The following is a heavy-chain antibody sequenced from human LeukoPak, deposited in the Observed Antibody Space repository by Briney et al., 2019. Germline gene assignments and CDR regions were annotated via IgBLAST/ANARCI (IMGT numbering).Heavy chain of an antibody. J-gene: IGHJ4*02. Sequence: PGGSLRLSCSASGFTFSNYAMHRVRQAPGKGLEYVSDISSNGGITYYADSVKGRFTVSRDNSKNMLYLQMNSLRAEDTAVYYCVKDKYPVVVAATLDYWGQGILVTVSS. CDR2: ISSNGGIT. V-gene: IGHV3-64D*09. D-gene: IGHD2-15*01. CDR1: GFTFSNYA. CDR3: VKDKYPVVVAATLDY.